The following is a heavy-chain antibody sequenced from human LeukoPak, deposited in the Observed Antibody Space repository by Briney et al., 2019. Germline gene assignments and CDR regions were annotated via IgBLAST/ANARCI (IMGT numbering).Heavy chain of an antibody. CDR2: IYYSGST. CDR1: GGSISSYY. J-gene: IGHJ4*02. CDR3: ARGCSGGSCYVY. D-gene: IGHD2-15*01. V-gene: IGHV4-59*01. Sequence: SETLSLTCTVSGGSISSYYWSWIRQPPGKGLEWIGYIYYSGSTNYNPSLKSRVTISVDTSKNQFSLKLSSVTAADTAVYYCARGCSGGSCYVYWGQGTLVTVSS.